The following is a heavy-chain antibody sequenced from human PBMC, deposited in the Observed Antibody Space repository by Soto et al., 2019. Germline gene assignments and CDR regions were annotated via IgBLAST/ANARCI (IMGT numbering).Heavy chain of an antibody. D-gene: IGHD6-13*01. CDR1: VDSITTYY. CDR2: IDTSGNT. Sequence: PSETLSLTCTVSVDSITTYYWSWIRQPAGKGLEWIGRIDTSGNTNYNPSHKSRDTMSVDTSKKQFSLKLTSVTAADTAVYYCARYSNNWFQTEGMDVWGQGTTVS. J-gene: IGHJ6*02. V-gene: IGHV4-4*07. CDR3: ARYSNNWFQTEGMDV.